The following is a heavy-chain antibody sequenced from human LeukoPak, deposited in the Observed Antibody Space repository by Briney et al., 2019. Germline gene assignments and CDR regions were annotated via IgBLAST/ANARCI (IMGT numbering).Heavy chain of an antibody. CDR3: ARLPPSYTIFGVVSDY. V-gene: IGHV1-69*13. J-gene: IGHJ4*02. Sequence: RASVKVSCKASGGTFSSYAISWVRQAPGQGLEWMGGIIPIFGTANYAQKFQGRVTITADESTSTAYMELSSLRSEDTAVYYCARLPPSYTIFGVVSDYWGQGTLVTVSS. CDR1: GGTFSSYA. D-gene: IGHD3-3*01. CDR2: IIPIFGTA.